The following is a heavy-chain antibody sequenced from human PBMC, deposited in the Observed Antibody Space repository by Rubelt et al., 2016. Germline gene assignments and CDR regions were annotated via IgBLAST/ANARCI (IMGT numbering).Heavy chain of an antibody. J-gene: IGHJ4*02. V-gene: IGHV4-39*01. Sequence: QVQLQESGPGLVKPSETLSLTCTVSGGSISSSSYYWGCIRQPPGKGLEGIGSVYYSGSTYYKPSLKSRVTISVDTSKNLFSRKLSSVTDADTAVYYCARQWPGAEAAFDYWGQGTLVTVSS. CDR2: VYYSGST. D-gene: IGHD6-13*01. CDR3: ARQWPGAEAAFDY. CDR1: GGSISSSSYY.